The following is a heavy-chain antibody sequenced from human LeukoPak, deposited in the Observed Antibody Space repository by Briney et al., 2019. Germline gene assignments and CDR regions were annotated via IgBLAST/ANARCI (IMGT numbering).Heavy chain of an antibody. V-gene: IGHV3-23*01. D-gene: IGHD6-19*01. Sequence: GGSLRLSCAASGFTFSSYAMSWVRQAPGKGLEWVSAISGGGGSTYYADSVKGRFTISRDNSKNTLYLQMNSLRADDTAVYYCAKTAKYSGDPTDYWGQGTLVTVSS. CDR3: AKTAKYSGDPTDY. J-gene: IGHJ4*02. CDR1: GFTFSSYA. CDR2: ISGGGGST.